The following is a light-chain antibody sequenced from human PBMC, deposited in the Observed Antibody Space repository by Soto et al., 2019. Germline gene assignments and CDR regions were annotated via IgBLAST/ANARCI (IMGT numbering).Light chain of an antibody. V-gene: IGLV2-23*02. J-gene: IGLJ3*02. Sequence: QSALTQPASVSGSPGQSITMSCTGTSSDVGSYNLVSWYQQHPGKAPKLMISEVSKRPSGVSNRFSGSKSGNTASLTISGLQAEYEADFYCCSYAGSTSWVFGGGTKVTVL. CDR3: CSYAGSTSWV. CDR1: SSDVGSYNL. CDR2: EVS.